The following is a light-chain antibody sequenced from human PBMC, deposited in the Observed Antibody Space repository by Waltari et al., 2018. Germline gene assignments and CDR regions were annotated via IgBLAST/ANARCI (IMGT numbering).Light chain of an antibody. J-gene: IGLJ2*01. V-gene: IGLV1-40*01. CDR1: SSNIGATYG. Sequence: QSILTQPPSVSGAPGQRVTISCTGSSSNIGATYGVHWYQQLPGTAPKLLIYGISNRPSGVPDRVSGSKSGTSASLAITGLQAEDEADYYCQSYDSSLSVVVFGGGTKLTVL. CDR3: QSYDSSLSVVV. CDR2: GIS.